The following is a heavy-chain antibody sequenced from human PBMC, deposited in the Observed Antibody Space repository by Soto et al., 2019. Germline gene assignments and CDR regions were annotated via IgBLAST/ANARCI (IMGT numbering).Heavy chain of an antibody. V-gene: IGHV4-39*01. CDR2: IYYTGST. J-gene: IGHJ4*02. CDR1: NGSISXXXYS. Sequence: QMQLQESGPGLVKPSETLSLTCTVSNGSISXXXYSWGWIRQSPGKGLEWIGTIYYTGSTSYNPSLKSRVTXXXXXXXXXXXXXXXXXXXXXXXXYYCARHGSFWGQGTLVIVSS. D-gene: IGHD3-10*01. CDR3: ARHGSF.